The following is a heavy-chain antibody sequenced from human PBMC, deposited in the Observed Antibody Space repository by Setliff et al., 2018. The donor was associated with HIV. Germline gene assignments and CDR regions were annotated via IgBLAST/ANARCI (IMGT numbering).Heavy chain of an antibody. CDR2: MHYSGRT. Sequence: LSLTCTVSDNSITNYYWSWIRQPPGKGLEWIGYMHYSGRTSYNPSLKSRVTTSVNTSKNQLSLNLSSVTAADTAVYYCARWGETTGIKAFDLWGQGTMVTVSS. CDR3: ARWGETTGIKAFDL. CDR1: DNSITNYY. D-gene: IGHD1-1*01. V-gene: IGHV4-59*01. J-gene: IGHJ3*01.